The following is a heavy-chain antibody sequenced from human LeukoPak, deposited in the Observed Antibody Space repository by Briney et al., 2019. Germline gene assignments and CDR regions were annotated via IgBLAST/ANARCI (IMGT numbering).Heavy chain of an antibody. CDR1: GFTVSSNY. CDR2: ISGSGGST. Sequence: QPGGSLRLSCAASGFTVSSNYMSWVRQAPGKGLEWVSAISGSGGSTYYADSVKGRFTISRDNSKNTLYLQMNSLRAEDTAVYYCAKGPVITMIVVAPYYFDYWGQGTLVTVSS. J-gene: IGHJ4*02. V-gene: IGHV3-23*01. CDR3: AKGPVITMIVVAPYYFDY. D-gene: IGHD3-22*01.